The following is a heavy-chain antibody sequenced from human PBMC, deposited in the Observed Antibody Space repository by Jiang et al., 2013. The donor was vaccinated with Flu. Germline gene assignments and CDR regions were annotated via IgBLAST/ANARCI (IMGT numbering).Heavy chain of an antibody. CDR2: IMPIFGTT. CDR3: ARDATGYGSSYYTL. Sequence: SGAEVKRPGSSVKVSCKASGDFFSSYAISWVRQAPGQGLEWMGSIMPIFGTTKYAQNFQGRVTITADESTSTAYMELSSLKSEDTAVFYCARDATGYGSSYYTLWGQGTLVTVSS. V-gene: IGHV1-69*15. D-gene: IGHD6-13*01. J-gene: IGHJ4*02. CDR1: GDFFSSYA.